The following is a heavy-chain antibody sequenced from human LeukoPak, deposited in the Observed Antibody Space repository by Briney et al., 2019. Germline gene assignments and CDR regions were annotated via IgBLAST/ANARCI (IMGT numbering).Heavy chain of an antibody. V-gene: IGHV1-46*01. CDR1: GYTFTSYY. D-gene: IGHD2-2*02. Sequence: ASVKVSCKASGYTFTSYYMHWARQAPGQGLEWMGIINPSGGSTSYAQKFQGRVTMTRDTSTSTVYMELSSLRSEDTAVYYCARSFEDIVVVPAAINYYYYMDVWGKGTTVTVSS. CDR3: ARSFEDIVVVPAAINYYYYMDV. J-gene: IGHJ6*03. CDR2: INPSGGST.